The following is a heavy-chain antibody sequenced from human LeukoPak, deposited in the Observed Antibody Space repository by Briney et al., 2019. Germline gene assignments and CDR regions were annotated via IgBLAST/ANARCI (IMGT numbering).Heavy chain of an antibody. D-gene: IGHD6-19*01. CDR3: AREMGYSSGWYDVYYYGMDV. J-gene: IGHJ6*02. V-gene: IGHV1-18*01. CDR1: GGTFSSYA. CDR2: ISAYNGNT. Sequence: GASVEVSCKASGGTFSSYAISWVRQAPGQGLEWMGWISAYNGNTNYAQKLQGRVTMTTDTSTSTAYMELRSLRSDDTAVYYCAREMGYSSGWYDVYYYGMDVWGQGTTVTVSS.